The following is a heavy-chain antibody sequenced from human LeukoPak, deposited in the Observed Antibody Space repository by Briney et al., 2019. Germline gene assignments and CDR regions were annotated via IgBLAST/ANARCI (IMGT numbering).Heavy chain of an antibody. D-gene: IGHD6-25*01. J-gene: IGHJ4*02. CDR1: GFTFSSYA. CDR2: ISYDGSNK. V-gene: IGHV3-30-3*01. Sequence: GRSLRLSCAASGFTFSSYAMHWVRQAPGKGLEWVAVISYDGSNKYYADSVKGRFTISRDNSKNTLYLQMNSLRAEDTAVYYCARVNEQRLAVDYFDYWGQGTLVTVSS. CDR3: ARVNEQRLAVDYFDY.